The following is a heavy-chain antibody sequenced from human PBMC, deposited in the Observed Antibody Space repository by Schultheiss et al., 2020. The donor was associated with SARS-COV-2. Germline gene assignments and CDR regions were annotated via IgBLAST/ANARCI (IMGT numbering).Heavy chain of an antibody. CDR2: IYYSGST. J-gene: IGHJ4*02. V-gene: IGHV4-59*01. D-gene: IGHD6-13*01. CDR3: ARLAAAGTCYFDY. Sequence: SETLSLTCTVSGGPFSRNYWSWIRQPPGKGLEWIGYIYYSGSTNYNPSLKSRVTISVDTSKNQFSLKLSSVTAADTAVYYCARLAAAGTCYFDYWGQGTLVTVSS. CDR1: GGPFSRNY.